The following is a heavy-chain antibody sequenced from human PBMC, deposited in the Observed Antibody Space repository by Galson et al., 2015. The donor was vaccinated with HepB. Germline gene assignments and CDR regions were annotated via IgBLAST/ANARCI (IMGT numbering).Heavy chain of an antibody. D-gene: IGHD2-8*01. J-gene: IGHJ3*02. CDR1: GYNFASQW. Sequence: QSGAEVKEPGESLKISCKGSGYNFASQWVGWVRQMPGKGLERMGLIYPGDSNIKYSQSFEGQVTISADKSISVAYLQWSSLKASDTAMYYCARSLRHCTKTGCQGGHAFDIWGQGTMVTVSS. CDR3: ARSLRHCTKTGCQGGHAFDI. V-gene: IGHV5-51*03. CDR2: IYPGDSNI.